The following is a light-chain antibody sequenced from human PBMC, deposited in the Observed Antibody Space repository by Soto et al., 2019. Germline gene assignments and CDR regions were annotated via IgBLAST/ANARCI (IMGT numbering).Light chain of an antibody. Sequence: AIQLTQSPSSLSASVGDRVTITCRASQGISSALAWYQQKPGKAPKLLIYDASSLESGVPSRLSCSGSGRDFTLAISSLQPEDFATYYCQQFNSDPLSFGGGTKVDIK. CDR1: QGISSA. CDR3: QQFNSDPLS. J-gene: IGKJ4*01. V-gene: IGKV1-13*02. CDR2: DAS.